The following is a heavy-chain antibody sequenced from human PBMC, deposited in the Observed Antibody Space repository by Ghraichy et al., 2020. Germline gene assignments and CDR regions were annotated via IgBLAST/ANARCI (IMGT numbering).Heavy chain of an antibody. Sequence: ESLNISCTVSGGSISSYYWSWIRQPPGKGLEWIGYIYYSGSTNYNPSLKSRVTISVDTSKNQFSLKLSSVTAADTAVYYCARDGSGQQLPYGWFDPWGQGTLVTVSS. J-gene: IGHJ5*02. V-gene: IGHV4-59*01. CDR1: GGSISSYY. CDR2: IYYSGST. D-gene: IGHD6-13*01. CDR3: ARDGSGQQLPYGWFDP.